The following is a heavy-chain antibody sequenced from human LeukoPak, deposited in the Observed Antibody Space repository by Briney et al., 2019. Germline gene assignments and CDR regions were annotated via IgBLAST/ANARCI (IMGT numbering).Heavy chain of an antibody. CDR3: ARDTEYGSGSVAFDP. D-gene: IGHD3-10*01. J-gene: IGHJ5*02. CDR2: IIPILGIA. Sequence: EASVKVSCKASGGTFSSYAISWVRQAPGQGLEWMGRIIPILGIANYAQKFQGRVTITADKSTSTAYMELSSLRSEDTAVYYCARDTEYGSGSVAFDPWAREPWSPSPQ. CDR1: GGTFSSYA. V-gene: IGHV1-69*04.